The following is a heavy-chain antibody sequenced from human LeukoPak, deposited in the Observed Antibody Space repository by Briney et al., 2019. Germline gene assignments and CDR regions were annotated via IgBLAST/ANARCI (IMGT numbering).Heavy chain of an antibody. CDR1: GGSISSYY. CDR3: ARVHYYDSSGYYPHFDY. D-gene: IGHD3-22*01. Sequence: SETLSLTCTVSGGSISSYYWSWIRQPPGKGLEWIGYIYYSGSTNYNPSLKSRVTISVDTSKNQFSLKLSSVTAADTAVYYCARVHYYDSSGYYPHFDYWGQGTLVTVSS. V-gene: IGHV4-59*01. CDR2: IYYSGST. J-gene: IGHJ4*02.